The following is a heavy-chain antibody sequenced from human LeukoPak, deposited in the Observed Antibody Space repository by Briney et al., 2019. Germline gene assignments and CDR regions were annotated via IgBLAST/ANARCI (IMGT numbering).Heavy chain of an antibody. Sequence: PGGSLRLSCAASGFTFSSYWMSWVRQAPGKGLEWVGNIKQDGSEKYYVASVKGRFTISRENAKNSLYLQMNSLRAEDTAVYYCASDRDYYDSSGYLFDYWGQGTLVTVSS. CDR1: GFTFSSYW. D-gene: IGHD3-22*01. V-gene: IGHV3-7*01. CDR3: ASDRDYYDSSGYLFDY. CDR2: IKQDGSEK. J-gene: IGHJ4*02.